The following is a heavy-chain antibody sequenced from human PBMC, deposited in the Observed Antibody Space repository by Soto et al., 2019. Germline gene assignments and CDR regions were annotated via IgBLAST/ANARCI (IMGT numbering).Heavy chain of an antibody. V-gene: IGHV4-34*01. CDR2: INHSGST. CDR3: ARDGDSYDSSGYYIPGGY. Sequence: PWDPLSVTSLDFGGAFRVCYWSWHRQPPGKGLEWIGEINHSGSTNYNPSLKSRVTISVDTSKNQFSLKLSSVTAADTAVYYCARDGDSYDSSGYYIPGGYWGQG. CDR1: GGAFRVCY. D-gene: IGHD3-22*01. J-gene: IGHJ4*02.